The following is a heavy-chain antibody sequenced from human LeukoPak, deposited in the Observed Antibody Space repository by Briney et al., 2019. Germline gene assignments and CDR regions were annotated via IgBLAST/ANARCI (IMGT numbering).Heavy chain of an antibody. D-gene: IGHD6-13*01. Sequence: PGVSLRLSCAASGFTFSSYGMHWVRQAPGKGLEWVAVISYDGSNKYYADSVKGRFTISRDNSKNTLYLQMNSLRAEDTAVYYCARGGIAAAGTAIDYWGQGTLVTVSS. CDR3: ARGGIAAAGTAIDY. CDR1: GFTFSSYG. CDR2: ISYDGSNK. V-gene: IGHV3-30*03. J-gene: IGHJ4*02.